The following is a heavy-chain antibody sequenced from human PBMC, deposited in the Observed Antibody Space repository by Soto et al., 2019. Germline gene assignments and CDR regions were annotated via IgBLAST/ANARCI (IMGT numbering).Heavy chain of an antibody. J-gene: IGHJ3*02. D-gene: IGHD3-10*01. CDR1: GFTFSSYG. Sequence: GGSLRLSCAASGFTFSSYGMHWVRQAPGKGLEWVAVISYDGSNKYYADSVKGRFTISRDNSKNTLYLQMNGLRAEDTAVYYCAKGSYGSGSYYKVSDAFDIWGQGTMVTVSS. CDR2: ISYDGSNK. V-gene: IGHV3-30*18. CDR3: AKGSYGSGSYYKVSDAFDI.